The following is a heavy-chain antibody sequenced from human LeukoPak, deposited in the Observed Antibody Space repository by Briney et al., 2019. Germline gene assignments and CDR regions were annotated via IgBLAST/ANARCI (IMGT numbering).Heavy chain of an antibody. CDR3: ARVKGIAAAVDY. Sequence: SETLSLTCSVSGGSISSYYWSWIRQPPGKGLEWCGYIYYSGGTNYNPSLKRRVTISVDTSKNQFSLKLSSVTAADTAVYYCARVKGIAAAVDYWGQGTLVTVSS. J-gene: IGHJ4*02. CDR1: GGSISSYY. D-gene: IGHD6-13*01. CDR2: IYYSGGT. V-gene: IGHV4-59*01.